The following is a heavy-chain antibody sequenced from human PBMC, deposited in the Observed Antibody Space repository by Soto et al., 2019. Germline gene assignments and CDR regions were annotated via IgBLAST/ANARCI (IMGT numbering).Heavy chain of an antibody. Sequence: SDTLSLTCAVYGGSISGYYWSWIRQPSGKGLEWIGEINHSGSTNYNPSLKSRVTISVDTSKNQFSLKLSSVTAADTAVYYCVLRGAGYYYYGMDVWGQGTTVNVSS. D-gene: IGHD1-26*01. CDR2: INHSGST. J-gene: IGHJ6*02. CDR1: GGSISGYY. CDR3: VLRGAGYYYYGMDV. V-gene: IGHV4-34*01.